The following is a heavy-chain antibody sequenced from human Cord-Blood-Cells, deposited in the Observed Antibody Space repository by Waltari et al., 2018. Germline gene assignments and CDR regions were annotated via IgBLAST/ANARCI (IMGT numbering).Heavy chain of an antibody. Sequence: EVQLVESGGGLVQPGGSVRLSCAASGFTVSSNYMSWVRQQAGKGLEWASVIYSGGSTYYPESVKGRFTISRDNSKNTLYLQMNSLRAKDTAVYYCASGGGELLWFRELLYYFDYWGQGTLVTVSS. V-gene: IGHV3-66*01. CDR1: GFTVSSNY. J-gene: IGHJ4*02. CDR2: IYSGGST. D-gene: IGHD3-10*01. CDR3: ASGGGELLWFRELLYYFDY.